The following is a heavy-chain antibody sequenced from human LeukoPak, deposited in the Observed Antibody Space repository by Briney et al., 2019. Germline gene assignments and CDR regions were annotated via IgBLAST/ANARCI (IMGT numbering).Heavy chain of an antibody. Sequence: SETLSLTCAVYGGSFSGYYWSWLRQPPGKGLEWMGEINHSGSTNYNPSLKCRVTISVDTSKTQFSLKLSSVTAADTAVYYCARGRNWNYSYNWFDPWGQGTLVTVSS. V-gene: IGHV4-34*01. CDR2: INHSGST. CDR1: GGSFSGYY. D-gene: IGHD1-7*01. CDR3: ARGRNWNYSYNWFDP. J-gene: IGHJ5*02.